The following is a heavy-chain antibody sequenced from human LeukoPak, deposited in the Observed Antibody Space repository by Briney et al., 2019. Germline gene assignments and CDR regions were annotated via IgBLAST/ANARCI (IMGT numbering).Heavy chain of an antibody. CDR3: VPRGDGGFDY. D-gene: IGHD3-16*01. CDR1: GYTFTGYY. Sequence: ASVKVSCKTSGYTFTGYYMHWVRQAPGRGLEWLGRMNPNSGDTNYPQNFQGRVTMTRDTSISTAYMELSSLRSDDTAVYYCVPRGDGGFDYWGQGTLVIVSS. J-gene: IGHJ4*02. CDR2: MNPNSGDT. V-gene: IGHV1-2*06.